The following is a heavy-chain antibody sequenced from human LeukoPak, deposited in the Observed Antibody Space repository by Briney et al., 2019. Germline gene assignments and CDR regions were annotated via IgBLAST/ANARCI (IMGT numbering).Heavy chain of an antibody. CDR1: GYSISTGYY. V-gene: IGHV4-38-2*02. CDR2: IYYSGST. J-gene: IGHJ5*02. CDR3: ARGAVNYDILTGSDFLYWFDP. D-gene: IGHD3-9*01. Sequence: PSETLSLTCTVSGYSISTGYYWGWIRQPPGKGLEWIGSIYYSGSTYYNPSLKSRVTISVDTSKNQFSLKLSSVTAADTAVYYCARGAVNYDILTGSDFLYWFDPWGQGTLVTVSS.